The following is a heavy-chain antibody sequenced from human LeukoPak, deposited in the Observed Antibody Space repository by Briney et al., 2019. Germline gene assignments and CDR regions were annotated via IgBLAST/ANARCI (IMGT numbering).Heavy chain of an antibody. Sequence: SETLSLTCTVSGGSISSSRYFWAWIRQPPGKGLEWIGTIYYSGNTYYDPSLKSRVTISADRSKNQFSLKLSSVTAADTAVYYCATTTSVAARVDYWGRGTLVTVSS. CDR1: GGSISSSRYF. CDR2: IYYSGNT. D-gene: IGHD6-6*01. J-gene: IGHJ4*02. CDR3: ATTTSVAARVDY. V-gene: IGHV4-39*01.